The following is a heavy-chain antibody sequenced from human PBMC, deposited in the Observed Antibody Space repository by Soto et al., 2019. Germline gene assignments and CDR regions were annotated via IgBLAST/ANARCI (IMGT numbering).Heavy chain of an antibody. D-gene: IGHD6-13*01. V-gene: IGHV1-46*03. Sequence: QVQLVQSGAEVKKPGASVRVSCKASGYTFTSYYIHWVRQAPGQGPEWMGMISPSSGGTDYAQKXKXXXTXXRDTSTSTVYMELSSLRSEDTAVYFCTRSIITTAGTDAFDLWGQGTLVTVSS. CDR2: ISPSSGGT. CDR3: TRSIITTAGTDAFDL. CDR1: GYTFTSYY. J-gene: IGHJ3*01.